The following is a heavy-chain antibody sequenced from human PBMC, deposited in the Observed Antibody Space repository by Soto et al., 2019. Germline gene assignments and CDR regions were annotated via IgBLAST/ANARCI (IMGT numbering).Heavy chain of an antibody. Sequence: PGGSLRLSCAASGFTFSNYTMRWVRQAPGKGLEWVKLISYVESHKYYADSVKGRFTISRDNSKNTLYLQMNSLRAEDTAVYYCAKGGAAAGPRGLYFDYWGQGTLVTVSS. CDR3: AKGGAAAGPRGLYFDY. V-gene: IGHV3-30-3*01. CDR1: GFTFSNYT. CDR2: ISYVESHK. D-gene: IGHD6-13*01. J-gene: IGHJ4*02.